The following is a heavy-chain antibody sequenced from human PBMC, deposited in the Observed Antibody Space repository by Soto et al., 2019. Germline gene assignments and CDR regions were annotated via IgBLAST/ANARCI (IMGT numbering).Heavy chain of an antibody. CDR1: GGSISSGDYS. CDR3: ARGVTVFGLVSRFWFDP. J-gene: IGHJ5*02. V-gene: IGHV4-30-4*01. Sequence: SETLSLTCTVSGGSISSGDYSWSWVRQSPGKGLEWIGHIYNSGITYYNPSLKSRVVISIDTSRNQFSLRLNSLTAADKAVYFCARGVTVFGLVSRFWFDPWGQGTLVTVSS. CDR2: IYNSGIT. D-gene: IGHD3-3*01.